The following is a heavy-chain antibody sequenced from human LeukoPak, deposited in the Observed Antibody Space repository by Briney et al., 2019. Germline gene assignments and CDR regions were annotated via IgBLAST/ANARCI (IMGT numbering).Heavy chain of an antibody. CDR1: GYTFTSYD. Sequence: ASVKVSCKASGYTFTSYDINWVRQATGQGLEWIGWVTPNSGNTGYAQKFQGRVTITRDTSISTAYLELRSLRSDDTAVYYCAREYRATTDYWGQGTLVTVFS. J-gene: IGHJ4*02. CDR3: AREYRATTDY. CDR2: VTPNSGNT. V-gene: IGHV1-8*03. D-gene: IGHD4-17*01.